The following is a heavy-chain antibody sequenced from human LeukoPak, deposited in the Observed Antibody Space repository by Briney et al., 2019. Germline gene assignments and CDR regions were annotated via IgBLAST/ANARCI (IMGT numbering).Heavy chain of an antibody. Sequence: GGSLRLSCAASGFTFSSFAMNWVRQAPGKGLEWVSATSGSGGSTYYADSVKGRFTISRDNSKNTVYLQMNSLRAEDTAVYYCTKAYWFDLWGQGTLVTVSS. V-gene: IGHV3-23*01. CDR2: TSGSGGST. CDR3: TKAYWFDL. CDR1: GFTFSSFA. J-gene: IGHJ5*02.